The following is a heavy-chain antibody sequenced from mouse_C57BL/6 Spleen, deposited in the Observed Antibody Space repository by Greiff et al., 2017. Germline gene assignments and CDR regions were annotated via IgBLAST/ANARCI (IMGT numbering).Heavy chain of an antibody. J-gene: IGHJ4*01. CDR2: INPSSGYT. D-gene: IGHD1-1*01. CDR3: ARSRPPATVVAHYAMNY. CDR1: GYTFTSYW. Sequence: QVQLQQSGAELAKPGASVKLSCKASGYTFTSYWMHWVKQRPGQGLEWIGYINPSSGYTKYNQKFKDKATLTADKYSTTAYMQLHSLTYEDSAVYYCARSRPPATVVAHYAMNYWGQGTSVTVSS. V-gene: IGHV1-7*01.